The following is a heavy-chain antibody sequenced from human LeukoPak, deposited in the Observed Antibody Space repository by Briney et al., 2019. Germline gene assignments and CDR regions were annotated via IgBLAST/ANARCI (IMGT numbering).Heavy chain of an antibody. D-gene: IGHD6-25*01. J-gene: IGHJ4*02. Sequence: GGSLRLSCVASGFPFNVQTMSWVRQAPGKGLDWVASMREDGSEINYVDSGKGRFTISRDNPKNSLYLQMNSLRAEDTAVYYCARGGAARGRFENWGQGTLVTVSS. CDR1: GFPFNVQT. CDR2: MREDGSEI. V-gene: IGHV3-7*01. CDR3: ARGGAARGRFEN.